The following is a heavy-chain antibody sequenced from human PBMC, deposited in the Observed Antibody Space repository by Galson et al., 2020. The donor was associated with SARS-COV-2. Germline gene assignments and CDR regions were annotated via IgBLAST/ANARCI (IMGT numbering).Heavy chain of an antibody. D-gene: IGHD3-22*01. CDR1: GGSIRSSNW. Sequence: SKTLYITCAVSGGSIRSSNWWSWVRQPPGKGLEWIGEINHSGSTNYNPSLKSRVTISVDKSKNQFSLKLSSVTAADTAVYYCARERGYYDSSGPDYYYYGMDVWGQGTTVTVSS. J-gene: IGHJ6*02. CDR2: INHSGST. CDR3: ARERGYYDSSGPDYYYYGMDV. V-gene: IGHV4-4*02.